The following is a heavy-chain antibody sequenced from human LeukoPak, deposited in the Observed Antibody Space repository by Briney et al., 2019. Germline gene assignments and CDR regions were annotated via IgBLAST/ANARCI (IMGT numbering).Heavy chain of an antibody. CDR3: VRDVAAGLTQQVARFDY. CDR1: GGSINSYY. D-gene: IGHD2-15*01. J-gene: IGHJ4*02. CDR2: IYTSGST. Sequence: SETLSLTCTVSGGSINSYYWGWIRQAAGKKLEWIGRIYTSGSTDYNPSLKSRVTMSVDTSKNQFSLKLTSVTAADTAVYYCVRDVAAGLTQQVARFDYWGQGTLVTVSS. V-gene: IGHV4-4*07.